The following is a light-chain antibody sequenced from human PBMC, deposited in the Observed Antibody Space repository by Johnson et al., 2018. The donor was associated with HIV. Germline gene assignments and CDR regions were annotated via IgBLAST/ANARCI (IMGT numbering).Light chain of an antibody. CDR2: ENN. Sequence: QAVLTQPPSVSAAPGQRVNISCSGHSSNIENYFVSWYQQLPGAAPRLLIYENNKRPSGIPDRFSGSKSGTSATLGITGLQTGDEADYYCGTWEYSLSGYVFGSGTKVTVL. J-gene: IGLJ1*01. V-gene: IGLV1-51*02. CDR1: SSNIENYF. CDR3: GTWEYSLSGYV.